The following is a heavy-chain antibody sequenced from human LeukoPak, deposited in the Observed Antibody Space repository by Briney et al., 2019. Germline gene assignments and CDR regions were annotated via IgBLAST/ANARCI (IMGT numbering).Heavy chain of an antibody. J-gene: IGHJ4*02. CDR2: IYYSGST. CDR1: GGSISSYY. V-gene: IGHV4-59*01. Sequence: PSETLSLTCTVSGGSISSYYWSWIRQPPGKGLELIGYIYYSGSTNYNPSLKSRVTISVDTSKNQFSLKLSSVTAADTAVYYCARANYDFWSGYYTDDFYFDYWGQGTLVTVSS. CDR3: ARANYDFWSGYYTDDFYFDY. D-gene: IGHD3-3*01.